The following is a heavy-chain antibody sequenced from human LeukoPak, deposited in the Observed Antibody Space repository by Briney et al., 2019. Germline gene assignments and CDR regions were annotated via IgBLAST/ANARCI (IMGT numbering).Heavy chain of an antibody. V-gene: IGHV1-2*02. CDR3: ARVPGSGGYEFDY. CDR1: GYTFTGYY. D-gene: IGHD5-12*01. J-gene: IGHJ4*02. CDR2: INPNSGGT. Sequence: ASVKVSCKASGYTFTGYYMHWVRQAPGQGLEWMGWINPNSGGTNYAQKFQGRVTMTRDTPISTAYMDLSSLRSEDTAVYYCARVPGSGGYEFDYWGQGTLVTVSS.